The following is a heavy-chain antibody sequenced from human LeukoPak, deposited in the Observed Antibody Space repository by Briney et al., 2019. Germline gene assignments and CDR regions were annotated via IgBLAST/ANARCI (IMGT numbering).Heavy chain of an antibody. J-gene: IGHJ4*02. CDR1: GFTFSSYA. CDR3: AKDRVGVYSGSYSGFDY. Sequence: GGSLRLSCAASGFTFSSYAMSWVRQASGKGLEWVSAISGSGGSTYYADSVKGRFTISRDNSKNTLYLQMNSLRAEDTAVYYCAKDRVGVYSGSYSGFDYWGQGTLVTVSS. V-gene: IGHV3-23*01. D-gene: IGHD1-26*01. CDR2: ISGSGGST.